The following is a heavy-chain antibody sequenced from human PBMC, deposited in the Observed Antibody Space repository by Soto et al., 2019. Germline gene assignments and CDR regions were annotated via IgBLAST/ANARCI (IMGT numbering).Heavy chain of an antibody. Sequence: LGESLKISCKGSGYSFTSYWIGWVRQMPGKGLEWMGIIYPGDSDTRYSPSFQGQVTISADKSISTAYLQWSSLKASDTAMYYCARGLEPSGHFSPFAYWGQGTLVTVSS. CDR1: GYSFTSYW. D-gene: IGHD3-22*01. CDR3: ARGLEPSGHFSPFAY. CDR2: IYPGDSDT. V-gene: IGHV5-51*01. J-gene: IGHJ4*02.